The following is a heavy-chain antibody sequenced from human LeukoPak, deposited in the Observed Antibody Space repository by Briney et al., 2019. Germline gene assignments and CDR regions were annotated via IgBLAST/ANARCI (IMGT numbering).Heavy chain of an antibody. Sequence: GESLKISCKGSGYSFTSYWIGWVRQMPGKGLEWMGIIYPGDSDTRYSPSFQGQVTISADKSISTAYVQWSSLKASDTAMYYCARHGRSGYKDYYFDYWGQGTLVTVSS. CDR3: ARHGRSGYKDYYFDY. J-gene: IGHJ4*02. V-gene: IGHV5-51*01. CDR1: GYSFTSYW. D-gene: IGHD5-12*01. CDR2: IYPGDSDT.